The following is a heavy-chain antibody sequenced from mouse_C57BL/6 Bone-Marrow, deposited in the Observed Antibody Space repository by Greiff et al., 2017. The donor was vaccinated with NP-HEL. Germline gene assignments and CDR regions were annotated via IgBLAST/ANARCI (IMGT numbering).Heavy chain of an antibody. V-gene: IGHV5-12*01. D-gene: IGHD2-4*01. CDR2: ISNGGGST. CDR1: GFTFSDYY. CDR3: ARRTTMIKAMDY. Sequence: EVQLVESGGGLVQPGGSLKLSCAASGFTFSDYYMYWVCQTPEKRLEWVAYISNGGGSTYYPDTVKGRFTISRDNAKNTLYLQMSRLKSEDTAMYYCARRTTMIKAMDYWGQGTSVTVSS. J-gene: IGHJ4*01.